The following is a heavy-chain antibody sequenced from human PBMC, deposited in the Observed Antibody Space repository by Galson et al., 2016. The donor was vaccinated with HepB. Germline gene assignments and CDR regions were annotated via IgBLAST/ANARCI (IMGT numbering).Heavy chain of an antibody. Sequence: LRLSCAASGFTFRTSWMSWVRQPPGKGPEWVANINPDGSQTYYVDSVKGRFNISKDNAKNSLYLRMNSLRADDTAVYYCARDPMRFAFDLWGQGTMVTVAS. CDR3: ARDPMRFAFDL. CDR2: INPDGSQT. J-gene: IGHJ3*01. CDR1: GFTFRTSW. V-gene: IGHV3-7*01.